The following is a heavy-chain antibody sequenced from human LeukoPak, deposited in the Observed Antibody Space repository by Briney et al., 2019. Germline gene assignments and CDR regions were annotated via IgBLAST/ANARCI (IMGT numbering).Heavy chain of an antibody. J-gene: IGHJ4*02. CDR2: IYYSGTT. D-gene: IGHD6-6*01. Sequence: SSETLSLTCAVSGASSRNYYWSWIRQPPGKGLEWIGYIYYSGTTNYNPSLKSRVTILVDTYKNHSSLRLSSVAAADTAIYYCATYSWGRSSEFDYWGQGILVTVSS. CDR1: GASSRNYY. V-gene: IGHV4-59*01. CDR3: ATYSWGRSSEFDY.